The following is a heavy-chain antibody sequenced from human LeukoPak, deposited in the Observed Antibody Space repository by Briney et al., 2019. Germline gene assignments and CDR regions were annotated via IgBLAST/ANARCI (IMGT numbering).Heavy chain of an antibody. CDR2: IYPGDSDT. CDR1: GYSFTSYW. V-gene: IGHV5-51*01. J-gene: IGHJ5*02. Sequence: GESLKISCKGSGYSFTSYWIGWVRQMPGKGLEWMGIIYPGDSDTRYSPSFQGQVTISADKSISTAYLQRSSLKASDTAMYYCARHYDILTGYYDNWFDPWGQGTPVTVSS. D-gene: IGHD3-9*01. CDR3: ARHYDILTGYYDNWFDP.